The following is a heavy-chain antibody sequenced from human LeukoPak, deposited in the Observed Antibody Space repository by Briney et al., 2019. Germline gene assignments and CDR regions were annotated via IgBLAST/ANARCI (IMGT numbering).Heavy chain of an antibody. CDR3: TRAWTSFDY. V-gene: IGHV6-1*01. Sequence: SQTLSLTFSISGYGVSSNKAGWNWIRQSPSKGLEWVGRTYYRSKWYNDYALSMRSRIIIKPDTSKTQFPLQLNSMTPEETAVYYCTRAWTSFDYWGQGTLVTVSS. D-gene: IGHD3/OR15-3a*01. CDR1: GYGVSSNKAG. CDR2: TYYRSKWYN. J-gene: IGHJ4*02.